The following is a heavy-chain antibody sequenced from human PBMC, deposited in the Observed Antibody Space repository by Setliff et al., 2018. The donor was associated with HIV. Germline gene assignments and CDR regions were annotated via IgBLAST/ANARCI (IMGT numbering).Heavy chain of an antibody. CDR1: GYTFTSYA. D-gene: IGHD1-26*01. Sequence: ASVKVSCKASGYTFTSYAVKWVRQAPGQGLEWVGWIHTNTGDPTYAQGFTGRFVFSFDTSVSTAYLQISSLKAEDTAAYYCAARGEQLYYYGMDVWGQGTTVTVSS. J-gene: IGHJ6*02. CDR3: AARGEQLYYYGMDV. CDR2: IHTNTGDP. V-gene: IGHV7-4-1*02.